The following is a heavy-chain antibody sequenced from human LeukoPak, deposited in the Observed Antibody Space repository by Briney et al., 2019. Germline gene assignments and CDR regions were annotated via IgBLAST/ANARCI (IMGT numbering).Heavy chain of an antibody. CDR2: LSANGAGT. CDR3: VKKSGATNYVPPDY. CDR1: GFIFSNFA. V-gene: IGHV3-64D*09. D-gene: IGHD2-15*01. Sequence: GGSLRLSCSASGFIFSNFAMYWVRQAPGKGLQYVSALSANGAGTYYADSVKGRFTISRDNSKNTLYLQMSSLRAEDTAVYYCVKKSGATNYVPPDYWGQGTLVTVSS. J-gene: IGHJ4*02.